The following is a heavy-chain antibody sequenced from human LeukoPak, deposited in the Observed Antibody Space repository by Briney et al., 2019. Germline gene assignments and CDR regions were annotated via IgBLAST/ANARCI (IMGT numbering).Heavy chain of an antibody. Sequence: TGGSLRLSCAASGFTVSSSYMSWVRQAPGKGLEWVSILYYGGHTYYGASVKGRFTISRDNAKNSLYLQMNSLRAEDTAVYYCARDAVPFWSGYYSFDYWGQGTLSPSPQ. D-gene: IGHD3-3*01. V-gene: IGHV3-53*01. CDR2: LYYGGHT. CDR1: GFTVSSSY. J-gene: IGHJ4*02. CDR3: ARDAVPFWSGYYSFDY.